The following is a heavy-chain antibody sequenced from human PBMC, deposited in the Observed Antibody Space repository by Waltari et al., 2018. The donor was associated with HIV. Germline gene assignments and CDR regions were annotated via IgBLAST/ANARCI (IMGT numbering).Heavy chain of an antibody. CDR1: GSTFTAYY. Sequence: QVQLVQSGAEGKKPGASVKVSCKASGSTFTAYYMHWVRQAPGHGLEWMGWFNPNTGGTNYAQKFQGRVTMTSDTSISTAYMELTGLGSDDTAIYFCARPVLGATYYVDYWGQGTLISVSS. D-gene: IGHD1-26*01. V-gene: IGHV1-2*02. CDR3: ARPVLGATYYVDY. J-gene: IGHJ4*02. CDR2: FNPNTGGT.